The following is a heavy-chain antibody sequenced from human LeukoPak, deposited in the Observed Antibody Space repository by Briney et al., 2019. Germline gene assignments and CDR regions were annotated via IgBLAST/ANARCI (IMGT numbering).Heavy chain of an antibody. V-gene: IGHV3-64D*06. J-gene: IGHJ4*02. CDR2: IRSDGVDV. CDR3: VKDLLQVTMKKLDH. CDR1: GFTFSSYA. D-gene: IGHD4-11*01. Sequence: PGGSLRLSCSVSGFTFSSYAMHWVRQAPGKGLEYVSVIRSDGVDVYYTDSVKGRFTISRDNSKNTLYLQMSSLRPEDTAVYYCVKDLLQVTMKKLDHWGQGTLVTVPS.